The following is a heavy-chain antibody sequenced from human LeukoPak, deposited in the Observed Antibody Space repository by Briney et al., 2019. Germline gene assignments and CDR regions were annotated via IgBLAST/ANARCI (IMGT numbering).Heavy chain of an antibody. Sequence: PGGSLRLPCAASGFTFSNYAMSWVRQAPGKGLEYVSSITVSGSTYYADSVKGRFTISRDNSKNTLYLQMNSLRAEDTAVYYCAKTRMLDPFDYWGQGTLVTVSS. CDR3: AKTRMLDPFDY. D-gene: IGHD2-8*01. CDR1: GFTFSNYA. J-gene: IGHJ4*02. CDR2: ITVSGST. V-gene: IGHV3-23*01.